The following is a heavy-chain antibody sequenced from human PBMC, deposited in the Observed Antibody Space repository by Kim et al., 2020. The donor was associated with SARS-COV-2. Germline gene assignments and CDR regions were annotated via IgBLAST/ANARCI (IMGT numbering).Heavy chain of an antibody. CDR3: ARSNAGGRFRLDV. Sequence: GGSLRLSCAASGFPFSRFDMNWVRQRPGKGLEWVAATGTTANTFYSVSAKGRFSVSREDATSSFYLQMNSVTAGDTAVYYCARSNAGGRFRLDVWGQGTTVIVSS. CDR2: TGTTANT. D-gene: IGHD3-3*01. CDR1: GFPFSRFD. J-gene: IGHJ6*02. V-gene: IGHV3-13*04.